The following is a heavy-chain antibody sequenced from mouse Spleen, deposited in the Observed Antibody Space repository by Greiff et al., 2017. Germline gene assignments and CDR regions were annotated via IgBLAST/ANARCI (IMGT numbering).Heavy chain of an antibody. J-gene: IGHJ4*01. CDR1: GFTFSSYA. D-gene: IGHD2-14*01. V-gene: IGHV5-9-3*01. CDR3: ARLRYDYAMDY. CDR2: ISSGGSYT. Sequence: EVQLVESGGGLVKPGGSLKLSCAASGFTFSSYAMSWVRQTPEKRLEWVATISSGGSYTYYPDSVKGRFTISRDNAKNTLYLQMSSLGSEDTAMYYCARLRYDYAMDYWGQGTSVTVSS.